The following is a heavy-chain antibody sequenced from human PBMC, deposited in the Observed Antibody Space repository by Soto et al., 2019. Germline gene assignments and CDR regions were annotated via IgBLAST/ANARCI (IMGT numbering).Heavy chain of an antibody. D-gene: IGHD2-15*01. V-gene: IGHV4-59*01. CDR2: IYYSGST. CDR1: GGSISSYY. J-gene: IGHJ4*02. Sequence: SETLSLTCTVSGGSISSYYWSWIRQPPGKGLEWIGYIYYSGSTNYNPSLKSRVTISVDTSKNQFSLKLSSVTAAYTAVYYCARDNQGGTFDYWGQGTLVTVSS. CDR3: ARDNQGGTFDY.